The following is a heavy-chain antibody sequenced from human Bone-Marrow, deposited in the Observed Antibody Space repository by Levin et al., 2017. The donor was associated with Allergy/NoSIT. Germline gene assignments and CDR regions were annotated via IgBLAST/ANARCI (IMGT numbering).Heavy chain of an antibody. Sequence: PGGSLRLSCAASGFTFASNALTWVRQAPGEGLEWVSAISGSGANTYYADSVKGRFTISRDNSKNTLYLQMNSLRAEDTAVYYCAKNYGDYYGGGYFDYWGQGTLVTVSS. V-gene: IGHV3-23*01. J-gene: IGHJ4*02. CDR3: AKNYGDYYGGGYFDY. D-gene: IGHD4-17*01. CDR1: GFTFASNA. CDR2: ISGSGANT.